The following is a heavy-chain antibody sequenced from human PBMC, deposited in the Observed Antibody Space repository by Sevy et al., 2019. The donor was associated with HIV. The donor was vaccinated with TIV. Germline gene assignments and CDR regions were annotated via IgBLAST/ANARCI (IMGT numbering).Heavy chain of an antibody. CDR3: ARPPGVNGACFFCFDS. V-gene: IGHV3-30-3*01. J-gene: IGHJ4*02. D-gene: IGHD2-21*02. CDR2: ISHDGANK. Sequence: GGSLRLSCSASGFTLNTYSMHWVRQAPGKELEWVAGISHDGANKYYLDSVKGRFTFSRDNSKNTLYLHMNSVRNDDTAIYYCARPPGVNGACFFCFDSWGQGTLVTVSS. CDR1: GFTLNTYS.